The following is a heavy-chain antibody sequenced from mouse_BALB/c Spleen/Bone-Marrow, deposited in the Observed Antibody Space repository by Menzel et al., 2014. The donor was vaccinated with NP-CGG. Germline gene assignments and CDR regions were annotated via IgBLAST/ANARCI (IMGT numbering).Heavy chain of an antibody. CDR1: GFTFSSYG. CDR2: ISSGGSYT. Sequence: EVQLVESGGDLVKPGGSLKLSCAASGFTFSSYGMSWVRQTPDKRLEWVATISSGGSYTYYPDSVKGRFTISRDNAKNTLYLQMSGLKSEGTAMYYCARPYDFGAWFAYWGQGTLVTVSA. J-gene: IGHJ3*01. V-gene: IGHV5-6*01. CDR3: ARPYDFGAWFAY. D-gene: IGHD2-4*01.